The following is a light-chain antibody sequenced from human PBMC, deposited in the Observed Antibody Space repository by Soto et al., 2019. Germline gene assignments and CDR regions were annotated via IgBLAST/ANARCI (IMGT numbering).Light chain of an antibody. V-gene: IGKV1-33*01. J-gene: IGKJ5*01. CDR2: DAS. CDR1: HDIKKF. Sequence: DIQMTQSPSSLSASVGERVTITCQASHDIKKFLNWYQEKPGKAPKLLIYDASNLQTGVPSRFSGSGSGTHFTFTISSLQPEDIATYYCQRYHSLPLTFGQGTRLDIK. CDR3: QRYHSLPLT.